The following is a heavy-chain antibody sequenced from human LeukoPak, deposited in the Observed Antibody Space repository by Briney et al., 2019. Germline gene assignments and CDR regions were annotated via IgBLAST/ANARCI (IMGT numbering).Heavy chain of an antibody. J-gene: IGHJ4*02. CDR2: INPSGGST. Sequence: ASVKVSCKASGYTFTSHYMHWVRQAPGQGLEWMGIINPSGGSTSYAQKFQGRVTMTRDMSTSTVYMELSSLRSEDTAVYYCARVGEIKYSGSYYGYDYWGQGTLVTVSS. D-gene: IGHD1-26*01. V-gene: IGHV1-46*01. CDR3: ARVGEIKYSGSYYGYDY. CDR1: GYTFTSHY.